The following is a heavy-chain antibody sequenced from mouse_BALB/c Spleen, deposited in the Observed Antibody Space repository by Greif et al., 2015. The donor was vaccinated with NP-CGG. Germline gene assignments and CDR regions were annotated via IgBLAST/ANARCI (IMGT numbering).Heavy chain of an antibody. D-gene: IGHD2-4*01. CDR1: GYAFTNYL. CDR2: INPGSGGT. Sequence: VQLQQSGAELVRPGTSVKVSCKASGYAFTNYLIEWVKQRPGQGFEWIGVINPGSGGTNYNEKFKGKATLTADKSSSTAYMQLSSLTSDDSAVYFCAREGDYGSAYWGQGTLVTVSA. V-gene: IGHV1-54*01. J-gene: IGHJ3*01. CDR3: AREGDYGSAY.